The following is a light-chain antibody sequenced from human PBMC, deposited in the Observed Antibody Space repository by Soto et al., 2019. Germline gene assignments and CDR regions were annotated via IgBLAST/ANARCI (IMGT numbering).Light chain of an antibody. CDR2: DAS. J-gene: IGKJ2*01. V-gene: IGKV3-11*01. CDR3: QECSNWPGYT. CDR1: QSVSTF. Sequence: EIVLTQSPATLSLSPGERATLSCRASQSVSTFLAWYQQKPGQAPRLLIYDASNSATGNPPRFSGSGSGTDFTLTISSPEPEDFAVYYCQECSNWPGYTFGQRTKLVIK.